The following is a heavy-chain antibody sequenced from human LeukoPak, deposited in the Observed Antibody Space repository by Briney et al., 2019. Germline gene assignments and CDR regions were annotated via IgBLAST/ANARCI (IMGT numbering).Heavy chain of an antibody. D-gene: IGHD1-14*01. CDR1: GFTFSSYG. Sequence: GRPLRLSCAASGFTFSSYGMHWVRQAPGKGLEWVAVISYDGSNKYYADSVKGRFTISRDNSKNTLYLQMNSLRAEDTAVYYCARSNQADDYWGQGTLVTVSS. CDR3: ARSNQADDY. CDR2: ISYDGSNK. J-gene: IGHJ4*02. V-gene: IGHV3-30*03.